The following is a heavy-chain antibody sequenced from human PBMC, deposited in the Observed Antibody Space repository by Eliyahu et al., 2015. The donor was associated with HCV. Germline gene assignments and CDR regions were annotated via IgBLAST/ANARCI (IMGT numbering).Heavy chain of an antibody. Sequence: EVQLVESGGGLVQPGGSLKLSCAXSXFXFSXHSFNWVRQAPGKGXEWVSYIHSSGSPTYYVDSVKGRFTISRDNAKNSVSLQMNSLRDEDTGVYYCARDSLSDYATDNWGQGTLVTVSS. D-gene: IGHD4-17*01. CDR1: XFXFSXHS. CDR3: ARDSLSDYATDN. V-gene: IGHV3-48*02. CDR2: IHSSGSPT. J-gene: IGHJ4*02.